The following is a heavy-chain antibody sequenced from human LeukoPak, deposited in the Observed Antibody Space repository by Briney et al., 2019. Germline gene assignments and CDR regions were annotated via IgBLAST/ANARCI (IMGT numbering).Heavy chain of an antibody. CDR3: AREYNGSGSYPGKDY. Sequence: PSETLSLTCTVSGGSISSSSYYWGWIRQPPGKGLEWIGYIYYSGSTYYNPSLKSRVTISVDTSKNQFSLKLSSVTAADTAVYYCAREYNGSGSYPGKDYWGQGTLVTVSS. V-gene: IGHV4-30-4*08. J-gene: IGHJ4*02. D-gene: IGHD3-10*01. CDR2: IYYSGST. CDR1: GGSISSSSYY.